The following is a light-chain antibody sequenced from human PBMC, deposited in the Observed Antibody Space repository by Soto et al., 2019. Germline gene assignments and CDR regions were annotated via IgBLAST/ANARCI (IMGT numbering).Light chain of an antibody. Sequence: DIQMTQSPSTLSASVGDRVTITCRASQSISSWLAWYQQKPGKAPKLLIYKSSSLESGVTSRFSVSGSGTEFTLTISSLQPDDFATYYCQQYNSYAFTFGGGTKVEIK. J-gene: IGKJ4*01. CDR2: KSS. CDR3: QQYNSYAFT. CDR1: QSISSW. V-gene: IGKV1-5*03.